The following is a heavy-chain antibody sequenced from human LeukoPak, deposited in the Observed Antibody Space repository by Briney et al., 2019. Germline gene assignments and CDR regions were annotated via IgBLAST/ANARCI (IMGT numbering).Heavy chain of an antibody. CDR2: IYYSGST. Sequence: SETLSLTCTVSGGSISSYYWSWIRQPPGKGLEWIGYIYYSGSTTYNTSLKGRVTISVATSKNQFSLKLSSVTAADTAVYYCARNGAYCSGGSCAHDTFDMWGQGTMVTVSS. V-gene: IGHV4-59*01. J-gene: IGHJ3*02. D-gene: IGHD2-15*01. CDR1: GGSISSYY. CDR3: ARNGAYCSGGSCAHDTFDM.